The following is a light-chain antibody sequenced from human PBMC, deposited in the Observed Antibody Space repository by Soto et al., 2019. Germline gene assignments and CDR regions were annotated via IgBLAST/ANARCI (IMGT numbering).Light chain of an antibody. Sequence: DIVMTQSPATLSLSPGDRATLSCWASLTVSTNLAWYQQKPGQAPRLLIYYTSTRATGIPARFSGSGSAKEFPLTLSSLQPEDSAVYFCQQYNNWPPGATFGPGTEV. CDR2: YTS. CDR3: QQYNNWPPGAT. CDR1: LTVSTN. J-gene: IGKJ3*01. V-gene: IGKV3-15*01.